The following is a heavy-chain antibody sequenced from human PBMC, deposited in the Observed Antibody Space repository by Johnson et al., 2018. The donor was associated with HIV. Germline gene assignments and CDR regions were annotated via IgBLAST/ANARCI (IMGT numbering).Heavy chain of an antibody. CDR2: IFSVGNT. CDR1: GITVNTNY. Sequence: MLLVESGGGLVQSGESLRLSCAASGITVNTNYMSWVRRAPGKGLEWVSVIFSVGNTYYADSVKGRFTISRDNAKNSLYLQMNSLRAEDTAVYYCARDRVGATAFDVWGQGTLVTVSS. CDR3: ARDRVGATAFDV. D-gene: IGHD1-26*01. V-gene: IGHV3-66*01. J-gene: IGHJ3*01.